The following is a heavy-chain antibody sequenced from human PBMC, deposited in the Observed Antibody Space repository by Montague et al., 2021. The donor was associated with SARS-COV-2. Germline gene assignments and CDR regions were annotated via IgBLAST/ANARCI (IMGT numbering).Heavy chain of an antibody. CDR3: AIQMGQSSIFGVVIQYYFDY. CDR1: GGSISSSSYY. J-gene: IGHJ4*02. Sequence: SETLSLTCTVSGGSISSSSYYWGWIRQPPGMGLEWIGSIYYSGSTYYNPSLQSRVTISVDTSKNQFSLKLGSVTAADTAVYYCAIQMGQSSIFGVVIQYYFDYWGQGTLVTVSS. D-gene: IGHD3-3*01. V-gene: IGHV4-39*01. CDR2: IYYSGST.